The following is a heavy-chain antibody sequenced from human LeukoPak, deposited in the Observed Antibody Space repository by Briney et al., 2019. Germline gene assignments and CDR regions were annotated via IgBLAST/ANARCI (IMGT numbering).Heavy chain of an antibody. D-gene: IGHD6-6*01. CDR1: GDSINNYY. V-gene: IGHV4-59*03. CDR3: AGQTIAARHRGYYFDY. J-gene: IGHJ4*02. CDR2: MYYNGSP. Sequence: SETLSLTCTVSGDSINNYYWSWIRQPPGKGLEWIGYMYYNGSPNYNPSLKSRVAISVDRSKKQFSLKLTSVTAADTAVYYCAGQTIAARHRGYYFDYWGQGTLVTVSS.